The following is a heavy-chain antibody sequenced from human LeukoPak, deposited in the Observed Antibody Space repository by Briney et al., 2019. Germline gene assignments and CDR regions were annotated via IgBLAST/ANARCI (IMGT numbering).Heavy chain of an antibody. CDR2: ISYDGSNK. Sequence: PGGSLRLSCAASGFTFSSYAMHWVRQAPGKGLEWVAVISYDGSNKYYADSVKGRFTISRDNAKNSMYLQMNNLRAEDTAVYYCAKDEVGGHFEYWGQGILVTVSS. J-gene: IGHJ4*02. CDR3: AKDEVGGHFEY. CDR1: GFTFSSYA. V-gene: IGHV3-30*04.